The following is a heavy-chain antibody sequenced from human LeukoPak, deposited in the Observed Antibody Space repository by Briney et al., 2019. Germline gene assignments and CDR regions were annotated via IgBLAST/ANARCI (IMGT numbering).Heavy chain of an antibody. V-gene: IGHV3-7*01. Sequence: GGSLRLSCAASGFTFSSYWMSWVRQAPGKRLEWVANIKQDGSEKYYVDSVKGRFTISRDNAKNSLYLQMNSLRAEDTAVYYCARALRDIVVVVAALYYYYYYGMDVWGQGTTVTVSS. CDR3: ARALRDIVVVVAALYYYYYYGMDV. CDR2: IKQDGSEK. D-gene: IGHD2-15*01. J-gene: IGHJ6*02. CDR1: GFTFSSYW.